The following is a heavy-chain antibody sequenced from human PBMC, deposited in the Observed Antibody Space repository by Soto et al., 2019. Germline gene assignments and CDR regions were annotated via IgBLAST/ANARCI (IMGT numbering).Heavy chain of an antibody. J-gene: IGHJ6*03. D-gene: IGHD6-13*01. CDR3: ARHPIDSSPSRVGYYYYYMDV. V-gene: IGHV5-51*01. Sequence: PGESLKISCKGSGYSFTSYWIGWVRQMPGKGLEWMGIIYPGDSDTRYSPSFQGQVTISADKSISTAYLQWSSLKASDTAMYYCARHPIDSSPSRVGYYYYYMDVWGKGTTVTVSS. CDR2: IYPGDSDT. CDR1: GYSFTSYW.